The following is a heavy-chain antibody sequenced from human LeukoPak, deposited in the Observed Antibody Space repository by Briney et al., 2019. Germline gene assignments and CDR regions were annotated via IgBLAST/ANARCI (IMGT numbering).Heavy chain of an antibody. CDR1: GFTFSSYW. J-gene: IGHJ4*02. CDR3: ARFYCSSTSCLEDY. Sequence: GGSPRLSCAASGFTFSSYWMHWVRQAPGKGLVWVSRINSDGSSTSYADSVKGRFTISRDNAKNTLYLQMNSLRAEDTTVYYCARFYCSSTSCLEDYWGQGTLVTVSS. D-gene: IGHD2-2*01. V-gene: IGHV3-74*01. CDR2: INSDGSST.